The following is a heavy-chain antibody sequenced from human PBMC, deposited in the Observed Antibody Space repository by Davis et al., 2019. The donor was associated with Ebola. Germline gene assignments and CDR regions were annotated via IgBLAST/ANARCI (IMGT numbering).Heavy chain of an antibody. CDR2: INWNGGST. Sequence: GESLKISCAASGFTFDDYGMSWVRQAPGKGLEWVSGINWNGGSTGYADSVKGRFTVSRDNAKNSLYLQMNSLRAEDTALYHCARVREDGYNLLGWYFDLWGRGTLVTVSS. D-gene: IGHD5-24*01. CDR3: ARVREDGYNLLGWYFDL. J-gene: IGHJ2*01. CDR1: GFTFDDYG. V-gene: IGHV3-20*01.